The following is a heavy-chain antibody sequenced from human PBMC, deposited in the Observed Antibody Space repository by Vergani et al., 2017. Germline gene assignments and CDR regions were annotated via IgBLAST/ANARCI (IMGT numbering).Heavy chain of an antibody. J-gene: IGHJ3*02. V-gene: IGHV4-39*07. CDR3: ARDYYDAADDAFDI. CDR1: GGSISSSSYY. D-gene: IGHD3-22*01. CDR2: IYYSGST. Sequence: QLQLQESGPGLVKPSETLSLTCTVSGGSISSSSYYWGWIRQPPGKGLEWIGSIYYSGSTYYNPSLKSRVTISVDTSKNQFSLKLSSVTAADTAVYYCARDYYDAADDAFDIGGQGTMVTVSA.